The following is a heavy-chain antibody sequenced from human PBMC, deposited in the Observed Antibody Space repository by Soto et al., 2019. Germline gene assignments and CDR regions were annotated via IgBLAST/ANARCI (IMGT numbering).Heavy chain of an antibody. Sequence: PCGSLRLSCAASGFTFSSYAVSWGGPPPWKWLEGVSAISGSFGSTYYAGCVKGRFTISRDNSKNTLYLQMNSLRAEDTAVYYGAKVRVVYAIEGAADYWGQGTLVTVSS. V-gene: IGHV3-23*01. CDR3: AKVRVVYAIEGAADY. CDR2: ISGSFGST. D-gene: IGHD2-8*01. J-gene: IGHJ4*02. CDR1: GFTFSSYA.